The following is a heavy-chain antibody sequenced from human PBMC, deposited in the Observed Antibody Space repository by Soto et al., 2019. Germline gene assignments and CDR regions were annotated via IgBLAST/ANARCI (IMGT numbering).Heavy chain of an antibody. V-gene: IGHV4-34*01. D-gene: IGHD5-12*01. CDR1: GGSLSGYY. Sequence: QVQLRQWGAGLLKPSETLFLNCAVTGGSLSGYYWSWIRQPPGKGLEWIGEVKDGGHTNYSPSLRGRGTISSDTSNNQFSLRLNSVTAADTGVYYCARGQEGVVATHWDQGSLVTVSS. J-gene: IGHJ4*02. CDR2: VKDGGHT. CDR3: ARGQEGVVATH.